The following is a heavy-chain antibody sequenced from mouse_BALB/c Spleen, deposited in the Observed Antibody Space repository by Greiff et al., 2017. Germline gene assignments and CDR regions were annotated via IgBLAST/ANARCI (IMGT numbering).Heavy chain of an antibody. V-gene: IGHV5-17*02. CDR2: ISSGSSTI. D-gene: IGHD2-4*01. Sequence: EVKLVESGGGLVQPGGSRELSCAASGFTFSSFGMHWVRQAPEKGLEWVAYISSGSSTIYYADTVKGRFTISRDNPKNTLFLQMTSLRSEDTAMYYCARSYYDYEDYAMDYWGQGTSVTVSS. CDR3: ARSYYDYEDYAMDY. J-gene: IGHJ4*01. CDR1: GFTFSSFG.